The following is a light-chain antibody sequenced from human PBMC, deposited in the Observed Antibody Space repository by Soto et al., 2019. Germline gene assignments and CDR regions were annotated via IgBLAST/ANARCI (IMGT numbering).Light chain of an antibody. CDR1: ESISNY. CDR2: DAS. J-gene: IGKJ4*01. V-gene: IGKV3-11*01. Sequence: EVVWTKSPATLSLTPGERATLSCRANESISNYLAWYQQKPGQPPRLLIYDASNRAAGVPARFSASGSGTDFTLTISSLEPEDFAVYYCQQRSNWPPLTFGGGTKVESK. CDR3: QQRSNWPPLT.